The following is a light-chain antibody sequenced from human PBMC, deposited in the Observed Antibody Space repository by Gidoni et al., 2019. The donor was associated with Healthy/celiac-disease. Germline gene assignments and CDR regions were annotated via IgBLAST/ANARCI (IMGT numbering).Light chain of an antibody. Sequence: EIVLTQSPGTLSLSPGERATLSCRASQSVSSSYVAWYQQKPGQAPRLLIYGASSRANGIPDRFSGSGSGTDFTLTISRLEPEDFAVYYCQQCGSSLWTFGQGTKVEIK. J-gene: IGKJ1*01. CDR1: QSVSSSY. V-gene: IGKV3-20*01. CDR2: GAS. CDR3: QQCGSSLWT.